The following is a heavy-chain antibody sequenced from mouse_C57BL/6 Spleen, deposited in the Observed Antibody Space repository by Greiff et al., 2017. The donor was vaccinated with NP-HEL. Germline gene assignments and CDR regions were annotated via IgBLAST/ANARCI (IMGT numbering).Heavy chain of an antibody. V-gene: IGHV1-18*01. D-gene: IGHD1-3*01. CDR1: GYTFTDYN. J-gene: IGHJ1*03. CDR2: INPNNGGT. CDR3: ARYSKEYFDV. Sequence: VQLQQSGPELVKPGASVKIPCKASGYTFTDYNMDWVKQSHGKSLEWIGDINPNNGGTIYNQKFKGKATLTVDKSSSTAYMELRSRTSEDTAVYYCARYSKEYFDVWGTGTTVTVSS.